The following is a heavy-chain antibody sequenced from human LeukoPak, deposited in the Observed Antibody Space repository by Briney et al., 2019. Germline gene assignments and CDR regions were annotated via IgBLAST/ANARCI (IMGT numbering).Heavy chain of an antibody. Sequence: GGSLRLSCAASGFTFSSYSMNWVRQAPGKGLEWVSSISSSSSYIYYADSVKGRFTISRDNAKNSLYLQMNSLRAEDTAVYYCARDRVGVGPTATDYGMDVWGQGTTVTVSS. CDR3: ARDRVGVGPTATDYGMDV. V-gene: IGHV3-21*01. CDR2: ISSSSSYI. CDR1: GFTFSSYS. D-gene: IGHD2-15*01. J-gene: IGHJ6*02.